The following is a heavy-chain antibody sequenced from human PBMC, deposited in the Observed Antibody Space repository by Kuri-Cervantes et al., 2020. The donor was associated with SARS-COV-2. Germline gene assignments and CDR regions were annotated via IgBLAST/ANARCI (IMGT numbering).Heavy chain of an antibody. J-gene: IGHJ6*02. CDR2: ISAYNGNT. D-gene: IGHD6-13*01. Sequence: ASVKVSCKASGYTFTSYGISWVRQAPGQGLEWMGWISAYNGNTNYAQKLQGRVTMTTDTSTSTAYMELRSLRSDDTATYYCARDLSYSSPEYDYGMDVWGQGTTVTVSS. CDR3: ARDLSYSSPEYDYGMDV. V-gene: IGHV1-18*01. CDR1: GYTFTSYG.